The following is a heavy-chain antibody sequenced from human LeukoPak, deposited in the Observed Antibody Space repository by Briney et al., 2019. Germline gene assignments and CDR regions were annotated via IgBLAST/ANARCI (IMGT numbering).Heavy chain of an antibody. Sequence: PSQTLSLTCSVSGGSISSGGYYWNWIRQHPGKGLEWIGSMSHFGSTSYNPSLKSRVSISVDTSKNQFSLKLSSVTAADTAVYYCARAFQYCNHGNCYHYWFDPWGQGTLVTVSS. D-gene: IGHD2/OR15-2a*01. CDR3: ARAFQYCNHGNCYHYWFDP. J-gene: IGHJ5*02. CDR1: GGSISSGGYY. V-gene: IGHV4-31*03. CDR2: MSHFGST.